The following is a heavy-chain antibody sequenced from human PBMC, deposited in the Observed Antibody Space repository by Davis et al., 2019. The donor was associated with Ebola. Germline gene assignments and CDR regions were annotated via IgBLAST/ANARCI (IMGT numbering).Heavy chain of an antibody. Sequence: ASVKVSCKASGYTFSIYGISWVRQAPGQGLEWMGWINPYNGNTDYAQKFQGRVTMTRDTSTSTVYMELSSLRPEDTAVYYCARDGTYYIGHGVSTSCFGVDYWGQRTLVTGSS. CDR1: GYTFSIYG. D-gene: IGHD2-2*01. V-gene: IGHV1-18*01. J-gene: IGHJ4*02. CDR2: INPYNGNT. CDR3: ARDGTYYIGHGVSTSCFGVDY.